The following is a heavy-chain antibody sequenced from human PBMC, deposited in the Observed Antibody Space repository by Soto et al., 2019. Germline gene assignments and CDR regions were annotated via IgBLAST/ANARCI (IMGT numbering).Heavy chain of an antibody. CDR3: VRRHVSATGIDWFDP. D-gene: IGHD6-13*01. CDR2: INAANGDT. CDR1: GCTFTSYG. J-gene: IGHJ5*02. Sequence: QVQLVQSGTEVKKPGASVKVSCKASGCTFTSYGIHWVRQAPGQRLEWMGWINAANGDTKYSPKFQGRVTITRDTSASTAYMELSSLRSEDTAVYYCVRRHVSATGIDWFDPWGQGTLVTVSS. V-gene: IGHV1-3*01.